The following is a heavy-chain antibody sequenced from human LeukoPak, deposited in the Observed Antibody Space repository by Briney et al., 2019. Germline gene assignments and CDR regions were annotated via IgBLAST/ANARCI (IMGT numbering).Heavy chain of an antibody. CDR2: ISAYNGHT. Sequence: GASVKVSCKASGYTFTTYGISWVRQAPGQGLEWMGWISAYNGHTNYAQKLQGRVTMTTDASTTTAYMELRSLRSDDTAVYYCVRDGHRLYDYYYYMDVWGKGTTVTVSS. CDR1: GYTFTTYG. D-gene: IGHD2-2*02. V-gene: IGHV1-18*01. J-gene: IGHJ6*03. CDR3: VRDGHRLYDYYYYMDV.